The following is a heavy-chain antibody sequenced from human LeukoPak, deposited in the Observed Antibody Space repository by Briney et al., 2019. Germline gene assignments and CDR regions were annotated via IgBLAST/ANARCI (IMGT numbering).Heavy chain of an antibody. V-gene: IGHV1-2*02. J-gene: IGHJ3*02. D-gene: IGHD4-17*01. CDR2: INPNSGGT. CDR3: ARPATVVTNDAFDI. CDR1: GYTFTGYY. Sequence: ASVKVSCKASGYTFTGYYMHWVRQAPGQGLEWMGWINPNSGGTNYAQKFQGSVTMTRDTSISTAYMELSRLRSDDTAVYYCARPATVVTNDAFDIWGQGTMVTVSS.